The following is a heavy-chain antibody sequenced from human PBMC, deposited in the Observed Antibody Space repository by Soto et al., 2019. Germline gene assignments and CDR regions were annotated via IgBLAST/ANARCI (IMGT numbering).Heavy chain of an antibody. CDR1: GNIFTDHY. Sequence: QVQLVQSGTEMKKPGASVKVSCKASGNIFTDHYVHWLRQARGQGLEWMGWINPNSGDTNYAQKFQGRVTMTRDMAISLVYMELTWLTSDDTAVYFCARDITVATMGFDYWGQGTLVTVSS. CDR2: INPNSGDT. V-gene: IGHV1-2*02. J-gene: IGHJ4*02. D-gene: IGHD5-12*01. CDR3: ARDITVATMGFDY.